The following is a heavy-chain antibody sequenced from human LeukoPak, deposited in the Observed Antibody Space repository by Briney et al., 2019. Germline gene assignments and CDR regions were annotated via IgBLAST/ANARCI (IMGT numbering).Heavy chain of an antibody. V-gene: IGHV1-3*01. J-gene: IGHJ4*02. CDR3: VRDLGIAVADY. Sequence: ASVKVSCKASGYTFTSYAMHWVRQAPGQRLEGMGWINAGNGNTKYSQKFQGRVTITRDTSASTAYMELSSLRSEDTAVYYCVRDLGIAVADYWGRGTLVTVSS. D-gene: IGHD6-19*01. CDR1: GYTFTSYA. CDR2: INAGNGNT.